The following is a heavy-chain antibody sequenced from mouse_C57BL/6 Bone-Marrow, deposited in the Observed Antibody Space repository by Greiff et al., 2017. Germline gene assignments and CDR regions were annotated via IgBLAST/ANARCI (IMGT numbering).Heavy chain of an antibody. D-gene: IGHD3-2*02. CDR2: ISSGGSYT. V-gene: IGHV5-6*01. Sequence: EVMLVESGGDLVKPGGSLRLSCAASGFTFSSYGMSWVRQTPDKRLEWVATISSGGSYTYYPDSVKGRFPISRDNAKNTLYLQMSRLKSEDTAMYYCARPLDSSGYWFAYWGQGTLVTGSA. CDR1: GFTFSSYG. CDR3: ARPLDSSGYWFAY. J-gene: IGHJ3*01.